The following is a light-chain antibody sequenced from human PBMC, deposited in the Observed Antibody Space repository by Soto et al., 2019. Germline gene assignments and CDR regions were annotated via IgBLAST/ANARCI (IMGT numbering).Light chain of an antibody. J-gene: IGKJ3*01. CDR2: MAS. V-gene: IGKV1-5*03. CDR3: QQYNSFT. CDR1: QCISSW. Sequence: DIQMTQSLSTLSASVGDRVTITCRATQCISSWLACSQQKQGKAPKLLIYMASSLESGAPSRLGGSGSGTEFTLTISSLQPDDFATYYCQQYNSFTFGPGTKVDIK.